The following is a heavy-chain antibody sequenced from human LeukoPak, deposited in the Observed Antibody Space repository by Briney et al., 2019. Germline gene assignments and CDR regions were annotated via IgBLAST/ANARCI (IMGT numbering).Heavy chain of an antibody. CDR2: IVVGSGNT. D-gene: IGHD1-1*01. CDR1: GFTFSRSV. V-gene: IGHV1-58*01. Sequence: SVKVSCKASGFTFSRSVVQWVRQARGQGLEWMGWIVVGSGNTNYAEKFQRRVTITRDMSTSTAYMEVSSLRSEDTAVYYCAADPGYGWNHYYYTVGVWGKGTTVTVSS. CDR3: AADPGYGWNHYYYTVGV. J-gene: IGHJ6*04.